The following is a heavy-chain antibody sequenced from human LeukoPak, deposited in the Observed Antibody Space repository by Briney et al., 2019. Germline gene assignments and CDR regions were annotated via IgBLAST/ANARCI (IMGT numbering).Heavy chain of an antibody. Sequence: PSETLSLTCTVSGGSISSSSYYWGWIRQPPGKGLEWIGSIYYSGSTYYNPSLKSRVTISVDTSKNQFSLKLSSVTAADTAVYYCARQVVTGSSFDYWGQGTLVTVSS. CDR1: GGSISSSSYY. CDR3: ARQVVTGSSFDY. J-gene: IGHJ4*02. D-gene: IGHD2-21*02. V-gene: IGHV4-39*01. CDR2: IYYSGST.